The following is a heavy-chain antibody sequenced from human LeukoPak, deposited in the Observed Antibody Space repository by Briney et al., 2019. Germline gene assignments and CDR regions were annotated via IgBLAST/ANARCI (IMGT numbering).Heavy chain of an antibody. V-gene: IGHV1-8*01. CDR3: ARGPSPRYSAAYYYMDV. D-gene: IGHD3-16*02. J-gene: IGHJ6*03. CDR1: GYTFTSYD. CDR2: MNPNSGNT. Sequence: ASVKVSCKASGYTFTSYDINWVRQATGQGLEWMGWMNPNSGNTGYAQKFQGRVTMTRNTSISTAYMELSSLRSEDTAVYYCARGPSPRYSAAYYYMDVWGKGTTVTVSS.